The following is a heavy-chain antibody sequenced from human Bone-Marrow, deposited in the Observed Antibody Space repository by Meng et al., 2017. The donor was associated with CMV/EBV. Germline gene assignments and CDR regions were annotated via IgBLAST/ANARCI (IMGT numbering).Heavy chain of an antibody. D-gene: IGHD2/OR15-2a*01. CDR1: GYTFTSYG. CDR3: ARDHSIKGFDP. J-gene: IGHJ5*02. CDR2: ISAYNGNT. Sequence: SCKASGYTFTSYGISWVRQAPGQGLEWMGWISAYNGNTNYAQKLQGRVTMTTDTSTSTDYMELRSLRSDDTAVYYCARDHSIKGFDPWGQGTLVTVSS. V-gene: IGHV1-18*01.